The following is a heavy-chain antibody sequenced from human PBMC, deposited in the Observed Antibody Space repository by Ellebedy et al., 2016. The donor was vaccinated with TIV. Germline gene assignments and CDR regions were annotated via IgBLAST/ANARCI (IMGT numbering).Heavy chain of an antibody. CDR3: ARGLSSSWYGVFFDY. CDR1: GGSISSNNW. J-gene: IGHJ4*02. CDR2: IYHSGST. D-gene: IGHD6-13*01. Sequence: SETLSLTCAVSGGSISSNNWWGWVRQPPGKGLEWIGEIYHSGSTNYNPSHKSRVTISVDKSKNQFSLKLSSVTAADTAVYYCARGLSSSWYGVFFDYWGQGTLVTVSS. V-gene: IGHV4-4*02.